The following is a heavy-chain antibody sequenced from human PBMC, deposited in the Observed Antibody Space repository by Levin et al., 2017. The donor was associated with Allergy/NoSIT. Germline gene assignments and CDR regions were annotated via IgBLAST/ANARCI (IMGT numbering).Heavy chain of an antibody. CDR3: ARGTYSSFYN. V-gene: IGHV3-7*01. J-gene: IGHJ1*01. Sequence: GESLKISCAASGFSFSGDRMSWVRQAPGKGLEWVADIKPDGNEKNYVYSVEGRFTVSRDNAKNSLYLQMNSLRVEDTAVYYCARGTYSSFYNWGQGTLVTVSS. D-gene: IGHD6-19*01. CDR2: IKPDGNEK. CDR1: GFSFSGDR.